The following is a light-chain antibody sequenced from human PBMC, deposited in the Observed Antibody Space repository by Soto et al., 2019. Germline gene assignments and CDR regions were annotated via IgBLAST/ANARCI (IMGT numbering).Light chain of an antibody. J-gene: IGKJ2*01. V-gene: IGKV1-39*01. CDR1: QTISTY. CDR3: QQSHGIPYT. Sequence: DIQMTQSPSSLSAPVGDRVTITCRASQTISTYLNWYQQEPGKAAKLLIYAASSLQSRVPSRFSGSGSGTDFTLTISSLQPEDFAAYYCQQSHGIPYTFGQGTKLEIK. CDR2: AAS.